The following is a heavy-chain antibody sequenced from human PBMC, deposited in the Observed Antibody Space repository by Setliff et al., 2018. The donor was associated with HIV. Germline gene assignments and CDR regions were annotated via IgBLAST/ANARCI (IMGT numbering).Heavy chain of an antibody. CDR1: GFSFSNYW. V-gene: IGHV3-74*01. Sequence: LRLSCAASGFSFSNYWMHWVRQAPGKGLVWVSRINTDGSSTLYADSVKGRFTISRDNTKNTLYLQMNSLRAEDTAVYYCVREGWSLLRYCDWLLSYMDVWGKGTTVTVSS. D-gene: IGHD3-9*01. CDR2: INTDGSST. CDR3: VREGWSLLRYCDWLLSYMDV. J-gene: IGHJ6*04.